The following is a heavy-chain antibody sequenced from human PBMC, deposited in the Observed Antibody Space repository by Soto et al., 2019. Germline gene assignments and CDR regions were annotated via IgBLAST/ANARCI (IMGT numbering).Heavy chain of an antibody. Sequence: QVQLQQWGAGLLKPSETLSLTCAVYGKSLSGYYWSWIRQPPGKALEWIGEINHSGNTNYNPSLKSRVTISVDTSKNQLFLNLSSVTAADTAMYYCARHHVRGRTIAGAAEFWGQGPWSPSPQ. J-gene: IGHJ1*01. D-gene: IGHD1-26*01. CDR3: ARHHVRGRTIAGAAEF. V-gene: IGHV4-34*01. CDR1: GKSLSGYY. CDR2: INHSGNT.